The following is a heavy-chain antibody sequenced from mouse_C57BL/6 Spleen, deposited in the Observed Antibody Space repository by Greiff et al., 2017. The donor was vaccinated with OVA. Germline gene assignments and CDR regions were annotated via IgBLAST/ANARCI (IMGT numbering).Heavy chain of an antibody. Sequence: VKLMESGAELVRPGTSVKVSCKASGYAFTNYLIEWVKQRPGQGLEWIGVINPGSGGTNYNEKFKGKATLTADKSSSTAYMQLSSLTSEDSAVYFCARWVYYYGKGYFDVWGTGTTVTVSS. J-gene: IGHJ1*03. CDR2: INPGSGGT. D-gene: IGHD1-1*01. CDR3: ARWVYYYGKGYFDV. CDR1: GYAFTNYL. V-gene: IGHV1-54*01.